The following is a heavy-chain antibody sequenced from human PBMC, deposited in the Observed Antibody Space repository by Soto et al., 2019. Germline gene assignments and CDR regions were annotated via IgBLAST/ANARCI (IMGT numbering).Heavy chain of an antibody. CDR3: SSATMVRGVIASGEVY. Sequence: QVQLVQSGAEVKKPGASVKGSCKASGYTFTSYYMHWVRQAPGQGLEWMGIVNPSGGSSSYAQKFKGRVTMTRDTSTSTVYMELSSLRSEGTDVYYCSSATMVRGVIASGEVYWGQESLVT. CDR1: GYTFTSYY. D-gene: IGHD3-10*01. V-gene: IGHV1-46*03. J-gene: IGHJ4*02. CDR2: VNPSGGSS.